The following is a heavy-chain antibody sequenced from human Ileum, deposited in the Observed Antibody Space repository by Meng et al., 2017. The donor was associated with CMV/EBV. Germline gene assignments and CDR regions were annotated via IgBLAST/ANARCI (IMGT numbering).Heavy chain of an antibody. Sequence: GGSLRLSCAAAGFTFSDYYMSWIRQAPGEGLEWVANIKQDGNEKSYVDSVKGRFTISRDNAKNSLYLQMNSLRAEDTAVYYCARDRMVGATLYGMDVWGQGTTVTVSS. CDR2: IKQDGNEK. V-gene: IGHV3-7*01. CDR1: GFTFSDYY. CDR3: ARDRMVGATLYGMDV. J-gene: IGHJ6*02. D-gene: IGHD2-15*01.